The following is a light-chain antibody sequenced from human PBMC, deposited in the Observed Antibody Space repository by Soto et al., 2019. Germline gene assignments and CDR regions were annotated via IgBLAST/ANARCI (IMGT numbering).Light chain of an antibody. J-gene: IGLJ2*01. CDR3: HAYDVSLSGPA. V-gene: IGLV1-40*01. Sequence: QSVLTQPPSVSGAPGQRVTISCTGSSSNIGAGYDVHWYQQLPGTAPKVLIYDNNNRPSGVPDRFSGSKSGTSASLAITGLQAEDEAGHAYDVSLSGPAFGGGTKLTVL. CDR2: DNN. CDR1: SSNIGAGYD.